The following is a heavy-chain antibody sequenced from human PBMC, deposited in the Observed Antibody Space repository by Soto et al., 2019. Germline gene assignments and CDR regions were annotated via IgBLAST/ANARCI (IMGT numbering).Heavy chain of an antibody. CDR2: ISGSGGST. CDR1: GFTFSSYA. V-gene: IGHV3-23*01. CDR3: AKAHFSVYYDSSGYYPGGY. D-gene: IGHD3-22*01. Sequence: EVQLLESGGGLVQPGGSLRLSCAASGFTFSSYAMSWVRQAPGKGLEWVSAISGSGGSTYYADSVKGRFTISRDNSKNTLYLQMNSLRAEDTAVYYCAKAHFSVYYDSSGYYPGGYWGQGTLVTVSS. J-gene: IGHJ4*02.